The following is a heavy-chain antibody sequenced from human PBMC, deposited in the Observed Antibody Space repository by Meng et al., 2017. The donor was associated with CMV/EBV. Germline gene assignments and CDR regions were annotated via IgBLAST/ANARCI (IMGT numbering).Heavy chain of an antibody. D-gene: IGHD6-19*01. Sequence: GESLKISCAASGFTVSSNYMSWVRQAPGKGLEWVSVIYSGGSTYYADSAKGRFTISRDNSKNTLYLQMNSLRAEDTAVYYCARAQGKGYSSGWLYFDYWGQGTLVTVSS. CDR2: IYSGGST. CDR3: ARAQGKGYSSGWLYFDY. J-gene: IGHJ4*02. CDR1: GFTVSSNY. V-gene: IGHV3-53*01.